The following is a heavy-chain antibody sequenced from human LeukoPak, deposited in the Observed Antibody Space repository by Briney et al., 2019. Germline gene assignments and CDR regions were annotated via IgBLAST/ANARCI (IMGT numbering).Heavy chain of an antibody. CDR2: TYYRSKWHN. CDR1: GDSVSSSSAV. V-gene: IGHV6-1*01. CDR3: AGTTDYSSFLAF. Sequence: SQTLSLTCSVSGDSVSSSSAVWNWIRQSPSRGLEWLGRTYYRSKWHNEYAESVKSRISITSDTSKNQFSLQLNSVTPEDTAEYFCAGTTDYSSFLAFWGQGTLVTVSS. J-gene: IGHJ4*02. D-gene: IGHD4-11*01.